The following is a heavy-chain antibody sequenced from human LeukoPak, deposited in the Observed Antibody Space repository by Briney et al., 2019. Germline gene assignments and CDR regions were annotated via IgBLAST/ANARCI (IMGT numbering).Heavy chain of an antibody. V-gene: IGHV1-2*02. CDR1: GYTFTGYY. D-gene: IGHD3-22*01. CDR2: INPNSGGT. CDR3: ARVDYCDSSGYWDY. Sequence: ASVKVSCKASGYTFTGYYMHWVRQAPGQGLEWMGWINPNSGGTNYAQKFQGRVTMTRDTSISTAYMELSRLRSDDTAVYYCARVDYCDSSGYWDYWGQGTLVTVSS. J-gene: IGHJ4*02.